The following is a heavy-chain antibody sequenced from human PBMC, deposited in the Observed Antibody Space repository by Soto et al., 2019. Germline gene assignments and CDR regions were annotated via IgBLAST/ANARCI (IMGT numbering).Heavy chain of an antibody. Sequence: NPSETLSLTCAVYGGSFSGYYWSWIRQPPGKGLEWIGEINHSGSTNYNPSLKSRVTISVDTSKNQFSLKLSSVTAADTAVYYCARILWYYYYYGMDVWGQGTTVTVSS. D-gene: IGHD3-10*01. V-gene: IGHV4-34*01. CDR2: INHSGST. CDR1: GGSFSGYY. CDR3: ARILWYYYYYGMDV. J-gene: IGHJ6*02.